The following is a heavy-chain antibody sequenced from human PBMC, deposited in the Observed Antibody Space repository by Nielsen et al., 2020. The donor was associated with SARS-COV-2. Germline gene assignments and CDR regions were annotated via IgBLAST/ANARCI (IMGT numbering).Heavy chain of an antibody. CDR2: ISGSGGST. V-gene: IGHV3-23*01. J-gene: IGHJ4*02. D-gene: IGHD3-3*01. Sequence: GESLKISCAASGFTFSSYAMSWVRQAPGKGLEWVSAISGSGGSTYYPDSVKGRFTISRDNSKNTLYLQMNSLRAEDTAVYYCAKVPHLYYDFWSGLGYWGQGTLVTVSS. CDR3: AKVPHLYYDFWSGLGY. CDR1: GFTFSSYA.